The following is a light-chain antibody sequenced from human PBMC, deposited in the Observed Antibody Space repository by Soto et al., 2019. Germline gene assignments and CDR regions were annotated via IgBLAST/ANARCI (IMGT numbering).Light chain of an antibody. CDR2: AAS. Sequence: DLQMTQSPSSLSASVGDRVTITCRASQSISSYLNWYQQKPGKAPKLLIYAASSLQSGVPSRFSGSGSGTDFTLTISSLQPEDFAFYYCQQSYSTPYTLGQGTKLEIK. V-gene: IGKV1-39*01. CDR1: QSISSY. CDR3: QQSYSTPYT. J-gene: IGKJ2*01.